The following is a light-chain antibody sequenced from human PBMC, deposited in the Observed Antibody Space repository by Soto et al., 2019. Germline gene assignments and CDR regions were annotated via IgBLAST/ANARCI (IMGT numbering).Light chain of an antibody. CDR2: EVT. J-gene: IGLJ1*01. CDR3: SSYAGTNNPYV. V-gene: IGLV2-8*01. Sequence: QSVLTQPPSASGSPGQSVTLSCTATSSDVGDYNYVSWYQHHPGKAPKLMIYEVTKRPSGVPDRFSGSKSGNTASLTVSGLQAEDEADYYCSSYAGTNNPYVFGTGTKVTVL. CDR1: SSDVGDYNY.